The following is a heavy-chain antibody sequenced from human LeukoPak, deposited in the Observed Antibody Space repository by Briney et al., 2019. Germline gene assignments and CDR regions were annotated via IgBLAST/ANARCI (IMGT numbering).Heavy chain of an antibody. V-gene: IGHV3-11*05. CDR1: GFTFSDYY. CDR2: ISSSSSYT. Sequence: PGGSLRLSCAASGFTFSDYYMSWIRQAPGKGLEWVSYISSSSSYTNYADSVKGRFTISRGNAKNSLYLQMNSLRAEDTAVYYCARVVTTVTSTRYYFDYWGQGTLVTVSS. CDR3: ARVVTTVTSTRYYFDY. J-gene: IGHJ4*02. D-gene: IGHD4-17*01.